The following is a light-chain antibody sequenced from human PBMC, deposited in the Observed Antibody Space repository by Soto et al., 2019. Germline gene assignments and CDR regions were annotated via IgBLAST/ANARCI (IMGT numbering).Light chain of an antibody. J-gene: IGKJ5*01. CDR3: QQRSNRPPIT. CDR2: DAA. Sequence: EILLTQSPCTLSLSPGERATLSCRASQSVSSSYLAWYQHKPGGAPRLLIFDAAQRATGIPARFRGSGSGTDFTLSISSLEPEDFAVYYCQQRSNRPPITFGQGTRLEIK. CDR1: QSVSSSY. V-gene: IGKV3-11*01.